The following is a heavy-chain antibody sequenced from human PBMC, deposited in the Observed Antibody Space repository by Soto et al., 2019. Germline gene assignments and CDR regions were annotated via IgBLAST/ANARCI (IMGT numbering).Heavy chain of an antibody. J-gene: IGHJ4*02. CDR1: GYTFTNYG. CDR3: ARDGFQGSGMAVTTAWPFDY. CDR2: ISGYNGNR. D-gene: IGHD2-21*02. Sequence: ASVKVSCKASGYTFTNYGISWVRQAPGQGLGWMGWISGYNGNRNYAQNLQGRVTMTTDTSTSTAYMELRSLRSDDTAVYYCARDGFQGSGMAVTTAWPFDYWGQGTLVTVSS. V-gene: IGHV1-18*01.